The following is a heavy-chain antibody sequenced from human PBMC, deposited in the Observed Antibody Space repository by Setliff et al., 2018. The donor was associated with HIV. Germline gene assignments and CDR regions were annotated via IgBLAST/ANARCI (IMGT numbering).Heavy chain of an antibody. D-gene: IGHD3-16*01. CDR2: IGGIDSNT. V-gene: IGHV3-23*01. CDR1: GFTVNTLNIYA. Sequence: GGSLRLSCAASGFTVNTLNIYAMSWVRQAPGKGLEWVSSIGGIDSNTHYADSVKGRFTISRDNSKNTLYLQMSSLTAEDTAIYYCARDSRARGIEYGMDVWGQGTTVTVSS. J-gene: IGHJ6*02. CDR3: ARDSRARGIEYGMDV.